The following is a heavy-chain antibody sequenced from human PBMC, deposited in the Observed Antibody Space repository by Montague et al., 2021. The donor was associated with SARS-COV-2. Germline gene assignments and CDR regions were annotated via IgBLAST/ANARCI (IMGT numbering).Heavy chain of an antibody. J-gene: IGHJ6*02. CDR3: ARDVAMAYHYYGMDV. CDR2: ISSSSTYT. Sequence: SLRLSCAASGFSFSDYYMSWIRQAPGKGLEWLSYISSSSTYTNYADSVKGRFTISRDNAKNSLYLQMNSLRAEDTAVYHCARDVAMAYHYYGMDVWGQGTTVTVSS. CDR1: GFSFSDYY. V-gene: IGHV3-11*06. D-gene: IGHD5-24*01.